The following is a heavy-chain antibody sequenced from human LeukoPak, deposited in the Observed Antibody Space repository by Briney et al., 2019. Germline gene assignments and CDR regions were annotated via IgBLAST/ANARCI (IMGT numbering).Heavy chain of an antibody. V-gene: IGHV1-8*01. CDR3: ARGPGTPDNGYYYYYMDV. D-gene: IGHD2-8*01. J-gene: IGHJ6*03. CDR1: GYTFTSYD. Sequence: ASVKVSCKASGYTFTSYDINWVRQATGQGLEWMGWMNPNSGNTDYAQKFQGRVTMTRNTSISTAYMELSSLRSEDTAVYYCARGPGTPDNGYYYYYMDVWGKGTTVTVSS. CDR2: MNPNSGNT.